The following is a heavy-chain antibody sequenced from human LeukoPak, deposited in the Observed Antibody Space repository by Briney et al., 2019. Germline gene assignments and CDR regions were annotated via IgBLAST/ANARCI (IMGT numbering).Heavy chain of an antibody. CDR1: GFTFSTFG. CDR2: IRYDGSNK. Sequence: GGSLRLSCAASGFAASGFTFSTFGMHWVRQAPGKGLEWVAFIRYDGSNKYYADSVKGRFTISRDNSKNTLYLQMNSLRAEDTAVYYCAKYYYDSSGYYSNEFQFDYWGQGTLVTVSS. D-gene: IGHD3-22*01. V-gene: IGHV3-30*02. CDR3: AKYYYDSSGYYSNEFQFDY. J-gene: IGHJ4*02.